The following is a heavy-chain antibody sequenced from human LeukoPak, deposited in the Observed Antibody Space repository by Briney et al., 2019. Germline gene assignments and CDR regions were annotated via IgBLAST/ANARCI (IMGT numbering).Heavy chain of an antibody. CDR3: ARRDWCDYDTSRGYYFDS. J-gene: IGHJ4*02. V-gene: IGHV3-23*01. D-gene: IGHD3-22*01. CDR2: ISESGGTT. Sequence: GGSLRPSCAASRFIFSSYGMSWVRQAPGKGLEWVSSISESGGTTNCADSVKGRFTISRDNSKSTLYLQMNSLRAEDTAVYYCARRDWCDYDTSRGYYFDSWGQGTLVTVSS. CDR1: RFIFSSYG.